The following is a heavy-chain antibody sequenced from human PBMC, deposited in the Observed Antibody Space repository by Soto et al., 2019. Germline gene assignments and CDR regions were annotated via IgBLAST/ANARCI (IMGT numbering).Heavy chain of an antibody. CDR1: GYTFTSYY. D-gene: IGHD3-16*01. CDR2: INPSGGST. Sequence: ASVKVSCKASGYTFTSYYMHWVRQAPGQGLEWMGIINPSGGSTSYAQKFQGRVTMTRDTSTSTVYMELSSLRSEDTAVYYCAGAPSIIWRMDVWGQGTTVTVSS. CDR3: AGAPSIIWRMDV. J-gene: IGHJ6*02. V-gene: IGHV1-46*01.